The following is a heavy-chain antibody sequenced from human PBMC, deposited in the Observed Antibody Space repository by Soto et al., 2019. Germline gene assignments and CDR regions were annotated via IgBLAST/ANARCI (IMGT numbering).Heavy chain of an antibody. Sequence: SGGSLRLSCAASGGTFDDYAMSWVRQAPGKGLEWVAGINWNGRSTTYADSLKGRFTISRDNAKNSLHLQINSLRAEDTALYFCARCSSTSCYIMASFDYWGQGTLVTVSS. CDR1: GGTFDDYA. CDR2: INWNGRST. V-gene: IGHV3-20*04. D-gene: IGHD2-2*02. J-gene: IGHJ4*02. CDR3: ARCSSTSCYIMASFDY.